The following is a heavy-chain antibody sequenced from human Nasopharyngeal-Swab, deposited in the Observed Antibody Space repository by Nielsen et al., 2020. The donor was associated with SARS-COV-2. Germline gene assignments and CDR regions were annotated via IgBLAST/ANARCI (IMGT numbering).Heavy chain of an antibody. CDR2: INAGNGNA. D-gene: IGHD2-21*02. CDR3: ARENGDTSPFFFYYYGTDV. Sequence: ASAQLSCKASGYTFSNYIIHWLRHAPGQRLEWMGCINAGNGNANFSQKFQGRVTIRRDTSASTAYMELRSLRSEDTAVYYCARENGDTSPFFFYYYGTDVWGQGSTVTVSS. J-gene: IGHJ6*02. CDR1: GYTFSNYI. V-gene: IGHV1-3*01.